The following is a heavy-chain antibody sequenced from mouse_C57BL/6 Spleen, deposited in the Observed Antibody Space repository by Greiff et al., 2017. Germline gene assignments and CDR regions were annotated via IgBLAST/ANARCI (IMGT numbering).Heavy chain of an antibody. Sequence: EVQGVESGGGLVKPGGSLKLSCAASGFTFRDYGMHWVRQAPEKGLEWVAYISRGSSTLYYADTVKGRFTISRDNAKNTLFLQMTSLRSEDTAMYYCARDGNYVAWFAYWGQGTLVTVSA. V-gene: IGHV5-17*01. CDR3: ARDGNYVAWFAY. CDR2: ISRGSSTL. D-gene: IGHD2-1*01. J-gene: IGHJ3*01. CDR1: GFTFRDYG.